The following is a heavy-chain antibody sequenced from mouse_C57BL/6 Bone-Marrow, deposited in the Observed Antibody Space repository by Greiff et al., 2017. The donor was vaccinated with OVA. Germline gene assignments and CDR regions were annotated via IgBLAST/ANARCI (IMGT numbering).Heavy chain of an antibody. J-gene: IGHJ2*01. Sequence: EVKLVESGGGLVQPGGSMKLSCVASGFTFSNYWMTWVRQSPEKGLEWVAQIRLKSDNYATHYAESVKGRFTISRDDSKSSVYLQMNNLRAEDTGIYYCTGSRFPFNWGQGTTLTVSS. V-gene: IGHV6-3*01. CDR3: TGSRFPFN. CDR2: IRLKSDNYAT. CDR1: GFTFSNYW.